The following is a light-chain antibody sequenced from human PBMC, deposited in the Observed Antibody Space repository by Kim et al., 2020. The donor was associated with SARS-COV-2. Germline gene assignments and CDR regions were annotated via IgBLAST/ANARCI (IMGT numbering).Light chain of an antibody. V-gene: IGLV3-19*01. CDR2: GKN. CDR1: SLRIYY. CDR3: NSRDRSGNHLVV. J-gene: IGLJ2*01. Sequence: GQTVRITCQGDSLRIYYASWFQQKPGQAPILVIYGKNNRPSGIPDRFSGSSSGNTASLTITGAQAEDEADYYCNSRDRSGNHLVVFGGGTQLTVL.